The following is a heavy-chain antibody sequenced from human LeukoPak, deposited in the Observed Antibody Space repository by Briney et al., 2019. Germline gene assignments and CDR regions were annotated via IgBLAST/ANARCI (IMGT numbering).Heavy chain of an antibody. J-gene: IGHJ4*02. CDR3: ASVRTSGSYYNWVYFDY. D-gene: IGHD3-10*01. CDR1: GFTFSSYA. CDR2: ISGSGGST. V-gene: IGHV3-23*01. Sequence: PGGSLRLPCAASGFTFSSYAMSWVRQAPGKGLEWVSAISGSGGSTYYADSVKGRFTISRDNSKNTLYLQMNSLRAEDTAVYYCASVRTSGSYYNWVYFDYWGQGTLVTVSS.